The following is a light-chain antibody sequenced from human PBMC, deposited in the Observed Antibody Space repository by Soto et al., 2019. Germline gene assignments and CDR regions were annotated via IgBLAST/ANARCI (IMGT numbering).Light chain of an antibody. CDR1: SSSIGANS. Sequence: QSVLTQPPSASGTPGQRVTISCSGSSSSIGANSVNWYQQLPGTAPKLLIYSNNQRPSGVPDRFSGSRSGTAASLAISGLQSEDEADYYCAAWDDGLNGVVFGGGTKLTVL. J-gene: IGLJ3*02. CDR2: SNN. CDR3: AAWDDGLNGVV. V-gene: IGLV1-44*01.